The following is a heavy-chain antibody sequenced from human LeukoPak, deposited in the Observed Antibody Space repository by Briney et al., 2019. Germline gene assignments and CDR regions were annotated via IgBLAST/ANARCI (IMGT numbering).Heavy chain of an antibody. D-gene: IGHD1-7*01. V-gene: IGHV4-59*13. CDR2: IYYSGST. Sequence: SETLSLTCTVSGGSISSYFWSWIRQPPGKGLEWIGYIYYSGSTNYNPSLKSRVTISVDTSKNQFSLKLSSVTAADTAVYYCARDGEGTTLGWFDPWGQGTLVTVSS. CDR1: GGSISSYF. J-gene: IGHJ5*02. CDR3: ARDGEGTTLGWFDP.